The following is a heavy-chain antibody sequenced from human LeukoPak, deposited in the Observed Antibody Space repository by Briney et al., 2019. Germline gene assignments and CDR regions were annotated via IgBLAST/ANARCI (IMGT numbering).Heavy chain of an antibody. Sequence: GASVKVSCTASGYAFSDHGVNWVRQAPGQGLEWMGWISGYNGHTSYAQKFQGRVMVTTDRSTNTAYLELRSLRSDDTAMYYCARVPNPRNTYGYNDKWGQGTLVTVSS. CDR2: ISGYNGHT. D-gene: IGHD5-18*01. CDR3: ARVPNPRNTYGYNDK. J-gene: IGHJ4*02. CDR1: GYAFSDHG. V-gene: IGHV1-18*04.